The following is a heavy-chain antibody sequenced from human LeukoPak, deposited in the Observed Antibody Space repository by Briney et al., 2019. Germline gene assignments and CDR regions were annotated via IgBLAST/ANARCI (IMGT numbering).Heavy chain of an antibody. CDR2: INGDGKST. CDR3: TRVGAVTYDY. V-gene: IGHV3-74*01. CDR1: GFTFSGYW. Sequence: GGSLRLSCAASGFTFSGYWMHWVRQAPGKGLVWVSRINGDGKSTTYADSVKGRFTISRDNAKNTLYLRMNSLRAEDTAVYYCTRVGAVTYDYWGQGTLVTVSS. J-gene: IGHJ4*02. D-gene: IGHD4-17*01.